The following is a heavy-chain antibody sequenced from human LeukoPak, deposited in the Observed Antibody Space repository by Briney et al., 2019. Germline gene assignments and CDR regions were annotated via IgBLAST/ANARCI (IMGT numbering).Heavy chain of an antibody. V-gene: IGHV4-34*01. Sequence: PSETLSLTCAVYGGSFSGYYWSWIRQPPGKGLEWNGEINHSGSTNYNPSLKSRVTISVDTSKNQFSLKLSSVTAADTAVHYCARGRDQNDYWGQGTLVTVSS. CDR2: INHSGST. CDR1: GGSFSGYY. J-gene: IGHJ4*02. D-gene: IGHD2-2*01. CDR3: ARGRDQNDY.